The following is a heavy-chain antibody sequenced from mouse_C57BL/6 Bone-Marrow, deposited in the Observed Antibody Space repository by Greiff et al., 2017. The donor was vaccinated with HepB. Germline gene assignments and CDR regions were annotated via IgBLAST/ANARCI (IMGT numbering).Heavy chain of an antibody. CDR2: IDPSDSYT. V-gene: IGHV1-50*01. Sequence: QVQLQQPGAELVKPGASVKLSCKASGYTFTSYWMQWVKQRPGQGLEWIGEIDPSDSYTNYNQKFKGKATLTVDTSSSTAYMQLSSLTSEDSAVYYCARPTVVDPPWFAYWGQGTLSLSLQ. D-gene: IGHD1-1*01. J-gene: IGHJ3*01. CDR3: ARPTVVDPPWFAY. CDR1: GYTFTSYW.